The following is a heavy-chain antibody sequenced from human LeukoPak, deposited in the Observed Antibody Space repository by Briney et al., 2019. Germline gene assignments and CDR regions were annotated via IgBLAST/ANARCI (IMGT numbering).Heavy chain of an antibody. V-gene: IGHV4-59*08. D-gene: IGHD2-8*01. CDR3: ASDVNGYFDH. J-gene: IGHJ4*02. CDR2: IYYSGTT. CDR1: GESLSKYY. Sequence: SETLSLTCAVYGESLSKYYWNWIRQPPGKGLEWIGYIYYSGTTNYNPSLKSRVTISVDTSKKQFSLKMSSVTAADTAVYYCASDVNGYFDHWGQGTLVTVSS.